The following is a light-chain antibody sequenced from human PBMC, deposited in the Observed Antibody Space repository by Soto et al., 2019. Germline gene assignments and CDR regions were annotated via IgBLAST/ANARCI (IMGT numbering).Light chain of an antibody. V-gene: IGKV3-20*01. J-gene: IGKJ1*01. CDR2: GAS. CDR3: QQYGSSGT. Sequence: EIVLTQYPGTLSLSPGERCTLSCRASQSVSNNYLAWYQQKPGQAPRLLIYGASNRATGIPDRFSGSGSGTDFTLTISRLEPEDFAAYYCQQYGSSGTFGQGTKVDIK. CDR1: QSVSNNY.